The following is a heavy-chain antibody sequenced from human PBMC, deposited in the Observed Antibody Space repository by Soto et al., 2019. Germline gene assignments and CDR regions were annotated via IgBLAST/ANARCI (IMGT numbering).Heavy chain of an antibody. V-gene: IGHV1-8*01. CDR2: MNPNSGNT. CDR3: ARAGVRRTDV. Sequence: QVQLVQSGAEVKKPGASVKVSCKASGYTFTSYDINWVRQATGQGLEWMGWMNPNSGNTGYAQKFERIVTITQHNSISTAYLVLSSLRSEHTAVHYCARAGVRRTDVWGQGTTVTVSS. D-gene: IGHD3-10*01. CDR1: GYTFTSYD. J-gene: IGHJ6*02.